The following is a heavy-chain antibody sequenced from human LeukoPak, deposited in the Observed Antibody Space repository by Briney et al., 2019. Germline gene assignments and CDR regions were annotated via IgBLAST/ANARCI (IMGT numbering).Heavy chain of an antibody. CDR1: GYTFTSYY. Sequence: ASVKVSCKASGYTFTSYYMHWVRQAPGQGLEWMGIINPSGGSTSYAQKFQGRVTMTRDTSTSTVYMELSSLRSEDTAVYYCARDSIGESVPVLLWFGEFHDAFDIWGQGTMVTVSS. D-gene: IGHD3-10*01. CDR3: ARDSIGESVPVLLWFGEFHDAFDI. V-gene: IGHV1-46*01. CDR2: INPSGGST. J-gene: IGHJ3*02.